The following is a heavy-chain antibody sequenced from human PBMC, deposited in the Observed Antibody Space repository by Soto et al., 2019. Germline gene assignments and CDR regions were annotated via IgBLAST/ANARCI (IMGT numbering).Heavy chain of an antibody. Sequence: PSETLSLTCAVYGGSFSGYYWSWIRQPPGKGLEWIGEINHSGSTNYNPSLKSRVAISVDTSKNQFSLKLSSVTAADTAVYYCAREERRGLKKPVDYGGQGTLVTVSS. V-gene: IGHV4-34*01. CDR1: GGSFSGYY. J-gene: IGHJ4*02. D-gene: IGHD5-12*01. CDR3: AREERRGLKKPVDY. CDR2: INHSGST.